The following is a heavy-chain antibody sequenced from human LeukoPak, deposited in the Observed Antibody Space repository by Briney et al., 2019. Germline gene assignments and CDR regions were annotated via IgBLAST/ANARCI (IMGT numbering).Heavy chain of an antibody. V-gene: IGHV6-1*01. CDR2: TYYRSKLYN. Sequence: SQTLSLTCAISGDSFSSNSAAWNWIRQSPSRGLEWLGRTYYRSKLYNDYAVSVKSRITINPDTSKNQFSLQLNSVTPEDTAVYYCARGTKILAVVVPAGYYYYYRDFWGKGTRVTTSS. D-gene: IGHD2-2*01. CDR1: GDSFSSNSAA. CDR3: ARGTKILAVVVPAGYYYYYRDF. J-gene: IGHJ6*03.